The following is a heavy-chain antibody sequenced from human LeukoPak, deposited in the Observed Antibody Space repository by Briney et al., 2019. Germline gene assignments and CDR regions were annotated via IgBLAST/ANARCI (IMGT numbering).Heavy chain of an antibody. CDR1: GYDFINYG. CDR3: ARGGPFFSSSSSKEYYFDY. V-gene: IGHV1-18*01. CDR2: ISLYNGNT. J-gene: IGHJ4*02. Sequence: ASVKVSCKASGYDFINYGITWVRQAPGQGLEWMGWISLYNGNTDYKLQGRVTMTTDTSTSTAYMELTSLRSDDTAVYYCARGGPFFSSSSSKEYYFDYWGQGTLVTVSS. D-gene: IGHD6-6*01.